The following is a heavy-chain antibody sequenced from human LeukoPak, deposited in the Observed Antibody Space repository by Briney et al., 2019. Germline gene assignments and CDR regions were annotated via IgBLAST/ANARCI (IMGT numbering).Heavy chain of an antibody. CDR3: ARVRGYYFDY. J-gene: IGHJ4*02. Sequence: PGGSLRLSCAASGFTFSNYDMHWVRQPPGKGPGWVAVIWYDGSAKYYVDSVKGRFTISRDNSKNTLYLQMNRLRAEDTAVYYCARVRGYYFDYWGQGTLVTVSS. V-gene: IGHV3-33*01. CDR2: IWYDGSAK. CDR1: GFTFSNYD.